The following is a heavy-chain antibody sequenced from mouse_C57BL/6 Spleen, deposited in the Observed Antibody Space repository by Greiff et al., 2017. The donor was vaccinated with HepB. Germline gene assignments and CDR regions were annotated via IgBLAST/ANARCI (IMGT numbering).Heavy chain of an antibody. D-gene: IGHD1-3*01. CDR1: GFTFSDYY. CDR2: ISNGGGST. J-gene: IGHJ4*01. V-gene: IGHV5-12*01. Sequence: EVQGVESGGGLVQPGGSLKLSCAASGFTFSDYYMYWVRQTPEKRLEWVAYISNGGGSTYYPDTVKGRFTISRDNAKNTLYLQMSRLKSEDTAMYYCAKSVAYYAMDYWGQGTTLTVSS. CDR3: AKSVAYYAMDY.